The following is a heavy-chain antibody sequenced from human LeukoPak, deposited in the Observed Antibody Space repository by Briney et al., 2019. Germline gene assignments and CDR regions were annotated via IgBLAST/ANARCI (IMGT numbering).Heavy chain of an antibody. J-gene: IGHJ6*02. CDR1: GFTFSSYS. CDR2: ISGSGGST. Sequence: QTGGSLRLSCAASGFTFSSYSMNWVRQAPGKGLEWASAISGSGGSTYYADSVKGRFTISRDNSKNTLYLQMNSLRAEDTAVYYCAKVTQSSTSWYRPYYYYGMDVWGQGTTVTVSS. V-gene: IGHV3-23*01. CDR3: AKVTQSSTSWYRPYYYYGMDV. D-gene: IGHD2-2*01.